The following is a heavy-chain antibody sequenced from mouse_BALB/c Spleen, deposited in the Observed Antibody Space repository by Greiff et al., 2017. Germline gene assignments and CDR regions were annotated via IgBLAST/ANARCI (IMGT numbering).Heavy chain of an antibody. D-gene: IGHD2-1*01. CDR1: GFSLTGYG. CDR3: ARGNYVDLAWFAY. CDR2: IWGDGST. V-gene: IGHV2-6-7*01. J-gene: IGHJ3*01. Sequence: VQVVESGPGLVAPSQSLSITCTVSGFSLTGYGVNWVRQPPGKGLEWLGMIWGDGSTDYNSALKSRLSISKDNSKSQVFLKMNSLQTDDTARYYCARGNYVDLAWFAYWGQGTLVTVSA.